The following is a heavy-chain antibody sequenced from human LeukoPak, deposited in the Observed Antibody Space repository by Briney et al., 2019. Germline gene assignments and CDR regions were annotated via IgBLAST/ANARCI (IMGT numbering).Heavy chain of an antibody. CDR3: ARVPAAISWFDP. J-gene: IGHJ5*02. CDR1: GYTFTGYY. D-gene: IGHD2-2*01. Sequence: ASVKVSCRASGYTFTGYYMHWVRQAPGQGLEWMGWINPNSGGTNYAQKFQGRVTMTRDTSISTAYMELSRLRSDDTAVYYCARVPAAISWFDPWGQGTLVTVSS. CDR2: INPNSGGT. V-gene: IGHV1-2*02.